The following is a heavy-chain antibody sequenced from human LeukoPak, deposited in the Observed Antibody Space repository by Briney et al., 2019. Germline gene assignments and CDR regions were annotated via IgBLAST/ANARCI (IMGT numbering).Heavy chain of an antibody. V-gene: IGHV3-23*01. CDR3: AKGSGSPPSEFDY. Sequence: QAGGSLRLSCAASGFTFSSYAMSLVRQAPGKGLEWVSAISGSGGSTYYADSVKGRFTISRDNSKNTLYLQMNSLRAEDTAVYYCAKGSGSPPSEFDYWGQGTLVTVSS. CDR2: ISGSGGST. CDR1: GFTFSSYA. D-gene: IGHD3-10*01. J-gene: IGHJ4*02.